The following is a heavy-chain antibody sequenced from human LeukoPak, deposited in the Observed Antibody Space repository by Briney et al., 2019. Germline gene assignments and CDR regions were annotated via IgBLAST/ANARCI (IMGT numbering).Heavy chain of an antibody. CDR2: ISGNGRST. V-gene: IGHV3-23*01. CDR1: GFTFSSYA. J-gene: IGHJ4*02. CDR3: AKARSVYSGYSSGGSCYSDSDY. D-gene: IGHD2-15*01. Sequence: WGSLRLSCAASGFTFSSYALGWLRQAPGKGLEWVSGISGNGRSTYYADSVKGRFTISRDNSKHTLYLQMNSLRAEDTAVYYCAKARSVYSGYSSGGSCYSDSDYWGQGTLVTVSS.